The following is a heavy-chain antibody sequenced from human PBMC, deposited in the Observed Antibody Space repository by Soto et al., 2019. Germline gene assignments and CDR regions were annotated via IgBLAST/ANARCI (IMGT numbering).Heavy chain of an antibody. CDR1: GGTFSSYA. J-gene: IGHJ5*02. CDR3: ARERRGGNWFAP. V-gene: IGHV1-69*01. CDR2: IIPIFGTA. Sequence: QVQLVQSGAEVKNPGSSVKVSCKASGGTFSSYAISWVRQAPGQGLEWMGGIIPIFGTANYAQKFQGRVPITAEASTSTAYMELSRLRSEDTAVYYCARERRGGNWFAPWGQGTLVTV. D-gene: IGHD3-10*01.